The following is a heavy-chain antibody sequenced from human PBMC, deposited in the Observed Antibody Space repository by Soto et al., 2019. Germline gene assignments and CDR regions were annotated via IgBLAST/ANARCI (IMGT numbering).Heavy chain of an antibody. CDR2: IYPGDSDT. J-gene: IGHJ4*02. CDR3: ARSGYSSRWYGDY. D-gene: IGHD6-13*01. CDR1: GYSFTSYW. Sequence: GESLKISCKGSGYSFTSYWIAWVRQMPGKGLEWMGIIYPGDSDTRYSPSFQGQVTISVDKSISTAYLQWSSLKASGTAMYYCARSGYSSRWYGDYWGQGTPVTVSS. V-gene: IGHV5-51*01.